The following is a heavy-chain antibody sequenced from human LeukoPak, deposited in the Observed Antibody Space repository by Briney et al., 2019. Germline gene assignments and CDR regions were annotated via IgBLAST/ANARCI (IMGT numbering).Heavy chain of an antibody. D-gene: IGHD6-13*01. CDR1: GGSISSGGYY. CDR3: AREAAAGPSDAFDI. CDR2: IYHSGST. Sequence: PSETLSLTCTVSGGSISSGGYYWSWIRQPPGKGLEWIGYIYHSGSTYYNPSLKSRVTISVDRSKNQFSLKLSSVTAADTAVYYCAREAAAGPSDAFDIWGQGTMVTVSS. V-gene: IGHV4-30-2*01. J-gene: IGHJ3*02.